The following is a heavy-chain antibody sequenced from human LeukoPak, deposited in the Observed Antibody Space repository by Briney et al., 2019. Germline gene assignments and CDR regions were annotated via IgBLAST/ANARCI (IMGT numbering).Heavy chain of an antibody. V-gene: IGHV3-23*01. CDR1: GFTFSSYS. CDR3: AKDPNGDYVGTFDM. CDR2: ISGNGGRT. D-gene: IGHD4-17*01. Sequence: TGGSLRLSCAASGFTFSSYSMNWVRQAPGKGPEWVSFISGNGGRTDYAESVKGRFTISRDNSKNTLYLQMNSLRDEDTAAYYCAKDPNGDYVGTFDMWGRGTMVTVSS. J-gene: IGHJ3*02.